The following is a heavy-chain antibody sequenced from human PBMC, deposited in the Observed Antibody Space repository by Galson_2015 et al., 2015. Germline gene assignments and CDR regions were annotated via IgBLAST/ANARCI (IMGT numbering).Heavy chain of an antibody. V-gene: IGHV3-30*18. D-gene: IGHD1-26*01. CDR1: GFTFSNFG. J-gene: IGHJ2*01. Sequence: SLRLSCAASGFTFSNFGMHWVRQAPGKGLEWVAVTSHDGGSKYYADSVKGRFTLSRDNSKNTLYLQMNSLRPEDTAVYYCAKDFPILTIVGPTAGYFDRWGRGTLVTVSS. CDR3: AKDFPILTIVGPTAGYFDR. CDR2: TSHDGGSK.